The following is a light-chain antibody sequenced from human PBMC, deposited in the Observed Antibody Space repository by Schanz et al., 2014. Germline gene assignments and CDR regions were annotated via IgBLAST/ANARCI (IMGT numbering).Light chain of an antibody. V-gene: IGKV1-39*01. J-gene: IGKJ4*01. CDR1: QSISSY. Sequence: DIQMTQSPSSLSASVGDRVTLTCRASQSISSYLNWYQQKPGKAPKLLIYAASSLQSGVPSRFSGSGSGTDFTLTISSLQPEDFATYYCQQSYSTPGTFGGGTKVEIK. CDR3: QQSYSTPGT. CDR2: AAS.